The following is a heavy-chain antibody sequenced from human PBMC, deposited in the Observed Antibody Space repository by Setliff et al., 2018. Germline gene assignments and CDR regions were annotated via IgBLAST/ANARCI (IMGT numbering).Heavy chain of an antibody. CDR2: FDPEDGET. V-gene: IGHV1-24*01. CDR1: GYTLTELS. Sequence: ASVKVSCKVSGYTLTELSRHWVRQAPGKGLEWMGGFDPEDGETIYAQKFQGRVTMTEDTSTDTAYMELSSLRSEDTAVYYCARDGMRYGLGAGPFDIWGQGTMVTVSS. CDR3: ARDGMRYGLGAGPFDI. J-gene: IGHJ3*02. D-gene: IGHD3-10*01.